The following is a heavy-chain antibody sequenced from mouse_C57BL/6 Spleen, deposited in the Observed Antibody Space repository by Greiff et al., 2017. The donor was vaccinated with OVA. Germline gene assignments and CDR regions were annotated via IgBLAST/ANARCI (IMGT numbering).Heavy chain of an antibody. CDR2: IRNKANGYTT. Sequence: EVKVVESGGGLVQPGGSLSLSCAASGFTFTDYYMSWVRQPPGKALEWLGFIRNKANGYTTEYSASVKGRFTISRDNSQSILYLQMNALRAEDSATYYCARYAPDGYYGYFDVWGTGTTVTVSS. CDR3: ARYAPDGYYGYFDV. D-gene: IGHD2-3*01. CDR1: GFTFTDYY. J-gene: IGHJ1*03. V-gene: IGHV7-3*01.